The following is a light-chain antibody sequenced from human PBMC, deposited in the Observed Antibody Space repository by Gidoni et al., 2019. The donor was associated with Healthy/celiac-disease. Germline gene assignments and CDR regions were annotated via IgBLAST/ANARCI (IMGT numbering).Light chain of an antibody. CDR1: QSISSY. CDR3: QQSYSTPWT. J-gene: IGKJ1*01. Sequence: DIQMTHHPSSLSASVVDRVTITCRASQSISSYLNWYQQKPGKAPKLLIYAASSLQSGVPSRVSGSGSGTDFTLTISSLQPEDFATYYCQQSYSTPWTFGQGTKVEIK. CDR2: AAS. V-gene: IGKV1-39*01.